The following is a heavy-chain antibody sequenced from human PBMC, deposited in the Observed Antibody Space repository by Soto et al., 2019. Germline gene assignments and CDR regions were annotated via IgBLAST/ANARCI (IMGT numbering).Heavy chain of an antibody. CDR3: ARTPNPKYGGAEAGWFDP. J-gene: IGHJ5*02. CDR1: GYTFTSYG. V-gene: IGHV1-18*01. Sequence: QVQLVQSGAEVKKPGASVKVSCKASGYTFTSYGISWVRQAPGQGLEWMGWISAYNGNTNYAQKLQGRVTMTTDTSTSTAYMELRSLRSDDTAVYYCARTPNPKYGGAEAGWFDPWGQGTLVTVSS. CDR2: ISAYNGNT. D-gene: IGHD3-16*01.